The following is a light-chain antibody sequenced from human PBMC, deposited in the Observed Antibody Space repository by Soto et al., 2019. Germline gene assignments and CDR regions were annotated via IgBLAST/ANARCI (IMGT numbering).Light chain of an antibody. CDR1: SSDVGSYNL. J-gene: IGLJ2*01. V-gene: IGLV2-23*01. CDR2: EGS. CDR3: CSYAGSSTSLEV. Sequence: QSVLTQPASVSGSPGQSITISCTGTSSDVGSYNLVSWYQQHPGKAPKLMIYEGSKRPSGVSNRFSGSKSGNTASLTISGLQAEDEADYYCCSYAGSSTSLEVFGGGTKLTVL.